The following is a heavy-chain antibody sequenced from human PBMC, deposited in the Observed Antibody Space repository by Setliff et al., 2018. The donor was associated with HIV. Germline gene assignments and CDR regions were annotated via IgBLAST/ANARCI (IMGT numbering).Heavy chain of an antibody. V-gene: IGHV4-59*08. D-gene: IGHD3-10*01. CDR1: RGSISRYY. Sequence: SETLSLTCTVSRGSISRYYWSWIRQPPGKGLEWIGYIYYTGTTKYNPSLKSRVTMSVDTKNQFSLKLSSVTAADTAVYYCARGGSGNSYNGAFDYWGQGTLVTVSS. CDR3: ARGGSGNSYNGAFDY. J-gene: IGHJ4*02. CDR2: IYYTGTT.